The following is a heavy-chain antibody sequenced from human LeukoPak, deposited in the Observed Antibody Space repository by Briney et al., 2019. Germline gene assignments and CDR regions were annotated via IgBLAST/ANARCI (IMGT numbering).Heavy chain of an antibody. Sequence: GGSLRLSCAASGFSFSTYGMSWVRQAPGEGLEWVSSVSGSGGSSYYGDSVKGRFTISRDNSKNTLYLQMNSLRVEDTAEYYCAKDHHYDSSDYGRYYYYGMDVWGQGTTVTVSS. CDR3: AKDHHYDSSDYGRYYYYGMDV. CDR1: GFSFSTYG. V-gene: IGHV3-23*01. CDR2: VSGSGGSS. D-gene: IGHD3-22*01. J-gene: IGHJ6*02.